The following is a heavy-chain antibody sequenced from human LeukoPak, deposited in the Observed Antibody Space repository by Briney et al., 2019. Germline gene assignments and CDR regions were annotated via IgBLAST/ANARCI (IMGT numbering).Heavy chain of an antibody. CDR3: ARESWHYGTDAFDV. J-gene: IGHJ3*01. CDR2: INAGNGNT. CDR1: GYTFTTYT. Sequence: ASVTVSCTASGYTFTTYTIHWVSQAPGQRLEWMGWINAGNGNTKYSQKFQGRVTITRDTSASTAYMELSSLRTEDTAVFYCARESWHYGTDAFDVWGQGTMVTVSS. V-gene: IGHV1-3*01. D-gene: IGHD1-7*01.